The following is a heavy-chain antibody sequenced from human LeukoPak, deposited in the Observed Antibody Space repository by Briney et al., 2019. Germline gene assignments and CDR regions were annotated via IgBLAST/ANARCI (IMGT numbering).Heavy chain of an antibody. J-gene: IGHJ4*02. Sequence: SETLSLTCTVSGGSISSSSYYWGWIRQPPGKGLEWIGSIYYSGSTYYNPSLKSRVTISVDTSKNQFSLKLSSVTAADMAVYYCASPSAYASFDYWGQGTLVTVSS. CDR3: ASPSAYASFDY. CDR1: GGSISSSSYY. D-gene: IGHD2-2*01. CDR2: IYYSGST. V-gene: IGHV4-39*01.